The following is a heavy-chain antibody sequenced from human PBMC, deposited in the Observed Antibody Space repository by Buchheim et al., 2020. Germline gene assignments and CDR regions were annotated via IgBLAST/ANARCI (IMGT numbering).Heavy chain of an antibody. CDR3: ARDKPGYSSGWYSEDYYYYGMDV. CDR2: IKQDGSEK. V-gene: IGHV3-7*01. D-gene: IGHD6-19*01. J-gene: IGHJ6*02. Sequence: EVQLVESGGGLVQPGGSLRLSCAASGFTFSSYWMSWVRQAPGKGLEWVANIKQDGSEKYYVDSVKGRFTISRDNAKNSLYLQMNSLRAEDTAVYYCARDKPGYSSGWYSEDYYYYGMDVWGQGTT. CDR1: GFTFSSYW.